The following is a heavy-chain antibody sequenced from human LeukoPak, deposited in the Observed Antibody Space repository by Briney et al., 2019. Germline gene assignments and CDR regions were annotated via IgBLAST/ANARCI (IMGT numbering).Heavy chain of an antibody. V-gene: IGHV3-7*01. CDR3: ARYFSNLPYYDILTGYYPYYFDY. CDR2: IKQDGSEE. J-gene: IGHJ4*02. D-gene: IGHD3-9*01. Sequence: PGGSLRLSCAASGFTFSSYWMSWVRQAPGKGLEWVANIKQDGSEEYYVDSVKGRFTISRDNAKNSLYLQMNSLRAEDTAVYYCARYFSNLPYYDILTGYYPYYFDYWGQGTLVTVSS. CDR1: GFTFSSYW.